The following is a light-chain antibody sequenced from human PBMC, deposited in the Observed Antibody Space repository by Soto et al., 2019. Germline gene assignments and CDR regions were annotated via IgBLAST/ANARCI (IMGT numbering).Light chain of an antibody. CDR1: QSVSSSY. J-gene: IGKJ1*01. Sequence: VVLSQSHGTLSLSPGARATRSCRASQSVSSSYLAWYQQKPGQAPRLLIYGASSRATGIPDRFSGSGSGTDFTLSISRLEPEDFAVYYCQQYGSSWTFGQGTKVDI. V-gene: IGKV3-20*01. CDR3: QQYGSSWT. CDR2: GAS.